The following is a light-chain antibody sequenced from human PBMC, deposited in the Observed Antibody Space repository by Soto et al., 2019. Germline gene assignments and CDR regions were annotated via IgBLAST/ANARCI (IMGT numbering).Light chain of an antibody. CDR2: EVT. Sequence: QSALTQPPSASGSPGQSVTISCTGTSSDVGGYDYVSWYQQHPGKAPKLMIYEVTIRPSGVSDRFSGSKSGNTASLTVSGLQAEDEADYYCSSCTGGNPSYVFGTGTKVTVL. V-gene: IGLV2-8*01. CDR1: SSDVGGYDY. J-gene: IGLJ1*01. CDR3: SSCTGGNPSYV.